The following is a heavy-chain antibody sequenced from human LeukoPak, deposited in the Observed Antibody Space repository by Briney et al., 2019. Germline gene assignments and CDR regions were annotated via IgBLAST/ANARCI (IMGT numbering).Heavy chain of an antibody. Sequence: SETLSLTCTVSGGSISSYYWSWIRQPAGKGLEWIGRIYTSGSTNYNPSLKSRVTMSVDTSKNQFSLKLSSVTAADTAVYYCARQNYDSSGYPPYFDYWGQGIPVTVSS. J-gene: IGHJ4*02. CDR1: GGSISSYY. CDR2: IYTSGST. CDR3: ARQNYDSSGYPPYFDY. D-gene: IGHD3-22*01. V-gene: IGHV4-4*07.